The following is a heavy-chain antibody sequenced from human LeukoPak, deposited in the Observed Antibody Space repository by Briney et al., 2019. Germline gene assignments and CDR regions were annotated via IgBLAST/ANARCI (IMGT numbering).Heavy chain of an antibody. CDR3: AHTDSYYFVSGMVS. J-gene: IGHJ5*02. CDR2: ISGGGSST. V-gene: IGHV3-23*01. CDR1: GFRFSNYA. Sequence: GGSLRLSCTASGFRFSNYAMNWVRQAPGKGLEWVSVISGGGSSTNYADSVKGRFTISRENSKNTLYLQMNSLRAEDTAVYYCAHTDSYYFVSGMVSWGQGALVTVSS. D-gene: IGHD3-22*01.